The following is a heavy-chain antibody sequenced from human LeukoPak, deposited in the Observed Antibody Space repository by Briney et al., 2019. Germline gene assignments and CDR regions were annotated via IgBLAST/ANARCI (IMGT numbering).Heavy chain of an antibody. Sequence: GGSLRLSCAASGXTFSSYGMHWVRQAPGKGLEWVAVIWYDGSNKYYADSVKGRFTISRDNSKNTLYLQMNSLRAEDTAVYYCARGFRYCSGGSCRINWFDPWGQGTLVTVSS. J-gene: IGHJ5*02. CDR2: IWYDGSNK. CDR3: ARGFRYCSGGSCRINWFDP. D-gene: IGHD2-15*01. CDR1: GXTFSSYG. V-gene: IGHV3-33*01.